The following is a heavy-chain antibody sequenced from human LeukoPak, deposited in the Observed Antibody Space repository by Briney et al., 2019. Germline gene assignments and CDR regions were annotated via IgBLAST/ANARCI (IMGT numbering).Heavy chain of an antibody. D-gene: IGHD5-18*01. V-gene: IGHV3-23*01. Sequence: GGSLGLSCAASGFTFSSYAMSWVRQAPGKGLEWVSAISGSGGSTYYADSVKGRFTISRDNSKNTLYLQMNSLRAEDTAVYYCAKLRGYNYGEAFDYWGQGTLVTVSS. J-gene: IGHJ4*02. CDR3: AKLRGYNYGEAFDY. CDR1: GFTFSSYA. CDR2: ISGSGGST.